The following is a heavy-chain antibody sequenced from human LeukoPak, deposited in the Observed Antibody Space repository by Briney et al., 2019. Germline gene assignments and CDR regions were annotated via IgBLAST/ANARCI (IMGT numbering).Heavy chain of an antibody. D-gene: IGHD1-26*01. V-gene: IGHV3-23*01. CDR2: ISASGYST. CDR3: TSPRVGA. Sequence: GGSLRLSCAASGFTFSSYAMSWVRQAPGKGLEWVSAISASGYSTYYADSVKGRFTISRDNAKNSFYLQMNSLRAEDTAVYYCTSPRVGAGGQGTLVTVSS. CDR1: GFTFSSYA. J-gene: IGHJ4*02.